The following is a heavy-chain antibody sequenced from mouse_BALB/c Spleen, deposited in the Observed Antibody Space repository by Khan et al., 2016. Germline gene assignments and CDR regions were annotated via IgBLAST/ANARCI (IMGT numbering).Heavy chain of an antibody. Sequence: QIQLVQSGPELKKPGETVKISCKASAYTFTNYGMNWVKQAPGKGLKWMGWINTYTGEPTYADDFKGRFAFSLETSASTAYLQINNLKNEDTATYFCARGITVYAMDYWGQGTSVTVSS. D-gene: IGHD2-4*01. V-gene: IGHV9-3-1*01. J-gene: IGHJ4*01. CDR1: AYTFTNYG. CDR3: ARGITVYAMDY. CDR2: INTYTGEP.